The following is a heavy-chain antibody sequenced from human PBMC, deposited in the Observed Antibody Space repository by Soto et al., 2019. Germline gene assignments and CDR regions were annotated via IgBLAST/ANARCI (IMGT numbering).Heavy chain of an antibody. Sequence: QVTLKESGPVLVTPTETLTLTCTVSGFSRSNARMGVSWIRQPPGKALEWLAHIFSNDEKSYSTSLKSRLTISKDTSKSQVVLTMTNMDPVDTATYYCARDYDTLHYGMDVWGQGTTVTVSS. CDR3: ARDYDTLHYGMDV. CDR1: GFSRSNARMG. D-gene: IGHD3-9*01. V-gene: IGHV2-26*01. CDR2: IFSNDEK. J-gene: IGHJ6*02.